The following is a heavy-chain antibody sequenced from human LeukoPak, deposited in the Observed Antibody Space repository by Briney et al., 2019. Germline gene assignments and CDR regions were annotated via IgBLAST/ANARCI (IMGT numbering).Heavy chain of an antibody. CDR3: AKEMGITMVRGVIFDY. V-gene: IGHV3-30*18. J-gene: IGHJ4*02. D-gene: IGHD3-10*01. Sequence: GGSLRLSCAASGFTFSSYGMHWVRQAPGKGLEWVAVISYDGSNKYYADSVKGRFTISRDNSKNTLYLQMNSLRAEDTAVYYCAKEMGITMVRGVIFDYWGQGTLVTVSS. CDR1: GFTFSSYG. CDR2: ISYDGSNK.